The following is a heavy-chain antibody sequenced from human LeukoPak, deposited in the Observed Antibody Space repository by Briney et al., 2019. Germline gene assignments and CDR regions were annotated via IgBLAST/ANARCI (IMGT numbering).Heavy chain of an antibody. CDR1: GYTFTSYG. Sequence: ASVTVSCTASGYTFTSYGISWVRQAPGQGLEWMGWISAYNGNTNYAQKLQGRVTMTTDTSTSTAYMELRSLRSDDTAVYYCARDLRGYSGYDEGIDYWGQGTLVTVSS. V-gene: IGHV1-18*01. J-gene: IGHJ4*02. CDR2: ISAYNGNT. D-gene: IGHD5-12*01. CDR3: ARDLRGYSGYDEGIDY.